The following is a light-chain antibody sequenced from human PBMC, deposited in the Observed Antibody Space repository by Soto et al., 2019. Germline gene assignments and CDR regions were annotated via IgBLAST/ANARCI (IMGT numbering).Light chain of an antibody. J-gene: IGKJ1*01. Sequence: DIQMTQSPSSLSASVGDTVTITCRASQSISSRFSWYQQKPGKAPKLLIYAASRLQRGVPSRFSGSGSGTDFTLTISRLQPEDFATYYCQQSHSRVTFGQGTKVDIK. CDR1: QSISSR. V-gene: IGKV1-39*01. CDR3: QQSHSRVT. CDR2: AAS.